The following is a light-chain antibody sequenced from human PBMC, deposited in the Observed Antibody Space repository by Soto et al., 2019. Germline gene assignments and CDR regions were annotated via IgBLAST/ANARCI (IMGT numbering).Light chain of an antibody. Sequence: EIVLTQSPATLSLSPGERATLSCRASQSVDSYLAWYQQKPGQAPRLVIFDAFNRATGIPARFSGSGSGTDLTLTISSLEPEDFAVYYCQQHSDRLTFGGGTRVEI. J-gene: IGKJ4*01. CDR3: QQHSDRLT. CDR1: QSVDSY. CDR2: DAF. V-gene: IGKV3-11*01.